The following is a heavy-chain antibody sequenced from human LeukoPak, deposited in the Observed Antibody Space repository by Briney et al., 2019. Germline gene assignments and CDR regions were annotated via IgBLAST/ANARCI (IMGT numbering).Heavy chain of an antibody. J-gene: IGHJ4*02. CDR3: ARVPGLRLGELSPLFDY. CDR2: IIPIFGTA. D-gene: IGHD3-16*02. Sequence: SVKVSCKASGGTFSSYAISWVRQAPGQGLGWMGGIIPIFGTANYAQKFQGRVTITADKSTSTAYMELSSLRSEDTAVYYCARVPGLRLGELSPLFDYWGQGTLVTVSS. CDR1: GGTFSSYA. V-gene: IGHV1-69*06.